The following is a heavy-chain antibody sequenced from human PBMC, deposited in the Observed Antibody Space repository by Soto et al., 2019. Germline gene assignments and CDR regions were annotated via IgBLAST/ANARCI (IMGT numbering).Heavy chain of an antibody. CDR3: KSFGLDDPIPPPPVL. V-gene: IGHV3-20*01. D-gene: IGHD5-18*01. J-gene: IGHJ2*01. Sequence: EVQLVESGGGVVRPGGSLRLSCAASGFNFDDYGMSWVRQVPGKGLEWVSGINWNGGSTSYADSVKGQFTIPRENAKKPLYLQMKSTKAQDTAFFPCKSFGLDDPIPPPPVLWGRGTLVTVSS. CDR2: INWNGGST. CDR1: GFNFDDYG.